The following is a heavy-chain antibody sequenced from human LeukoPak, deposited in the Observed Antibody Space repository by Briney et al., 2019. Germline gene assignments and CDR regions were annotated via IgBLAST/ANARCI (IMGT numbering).Heavy chain of an antibody. CDR2: ISSSSSYT. J-gene: IGHJ5*02. D-gene: IGHD3-10*01. V-gene: IGHV3-11*06. Sequence: GGSLRLSCAASGFTFSDYYMSWIRQAPGKGLEWVSYISSSSSYTNYADSVKGRFTISRDNAKSSLYLQMNSLRAEDTAVYYCARFITMVRGVIPENWFDPWGQGTLVTVSS. CDR1: GFTFSDYY. CDR3: ARFITMVRGVIPENWFDP.